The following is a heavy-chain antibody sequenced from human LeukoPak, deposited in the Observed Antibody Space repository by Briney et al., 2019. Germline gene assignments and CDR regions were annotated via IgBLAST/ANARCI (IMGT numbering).Heavy chain of an antibody. J-gene: IGHJ4*02. CDR1: GFTFSTYG. CDR2: VWYDGSNK. Sequence: GGSLRLSCAASGFTFSTYGMHWVRQAPGKGLEWVAVVWYDGSNKYYADSVKGRFTISRDNSKNTLYLQMNSLRAEDTAVYYCARSLEIRAMADYWGQGTLVTVSS. CDR3: ARSLEIRAMADY. D-gene: IGHD5-18*01. V-gene: IGHV3-33*01.